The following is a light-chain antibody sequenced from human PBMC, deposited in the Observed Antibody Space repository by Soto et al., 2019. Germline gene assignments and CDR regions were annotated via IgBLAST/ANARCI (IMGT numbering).Light chain of an antibody. Sequence: EIVLTQSPVTLSLSPGERATLSCRASQSVNTYLAWYQQRPGQAPRLLIYDASNRAAGIPARFSGSGSGTDFTLTISSLEPEDFAVYYCQQRQNWPPLTFGGGSVVEIK. V-gene: IGKV3-11*01. CDR1: QSVNTY. CDR3: QQRQNWPPLT. J-gene: IGKJ4*01. CDR2: DAS.